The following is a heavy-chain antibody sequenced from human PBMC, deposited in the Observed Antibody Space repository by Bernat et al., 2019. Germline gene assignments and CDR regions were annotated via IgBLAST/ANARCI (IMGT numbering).Heavy chain of an antibody. D-gene: IGHD4-17*01. CDR2: ISYDGSNK. CDR1: GFTFSSFA. V-gene: IGHV3-30*18. J-gene: IGHJ4*02. CDR3: AKDQSLFRQDYGSQTFDY. Sequence: VQLLESGGGLVQPGGPLRLSCAASGFTFSSFAMGWVRQAPGKGLEWVAVISYDGSNKYYADSVKGRFTISRDNSKNTLYLQMNSLRAEDTAVYYCAKDQSLFRQDYGSQTFDYWGQGTLVTVSS.